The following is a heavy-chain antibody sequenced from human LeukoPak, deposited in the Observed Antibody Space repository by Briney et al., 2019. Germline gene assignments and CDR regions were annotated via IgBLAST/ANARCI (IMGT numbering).Heavy chain of an antibody. CDR1: GFTFSSYA. J-gene: IGHJ6*03. Sequence: GGSLRLSCAASGFTFSSYAMSWVRQAPGKGLEWVSAISGSGGSTYYADSVKGRFTISRDNSKNTLYLQTNSLRAEDTAVYYCAKDFGSGSYDYYYMDVWGKGTTVTVSS. CDR2: ISGSGGST. V-gene: IGHV3-23*01. D-gene: IGHD3-10*01. CDR3: AKDFGSGSYDYYYMDV.